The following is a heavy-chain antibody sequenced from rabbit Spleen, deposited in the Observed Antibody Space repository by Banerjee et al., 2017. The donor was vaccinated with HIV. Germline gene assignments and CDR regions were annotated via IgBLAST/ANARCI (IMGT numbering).Heavy chain of an antibody. Sequence: QEQLEESGGGLVKPEGSLTLICKASGFSISDKEVMCWVRHPPGKGLEWIACINTVTGTDVYASCTKGRIMMSRTCSTAVTLKMTGLTVAETATYFCARDLVAVIGLNFNLLGPVSLVTV. V-gene: IGHV1S45*01. CDR1: GFSISDKEV. D-gene: IGHD1-1*01. J-gene: IGHJ4*01. CDR2: INTVTGTD. CDR3: ARDLVAVIGLNFNL.